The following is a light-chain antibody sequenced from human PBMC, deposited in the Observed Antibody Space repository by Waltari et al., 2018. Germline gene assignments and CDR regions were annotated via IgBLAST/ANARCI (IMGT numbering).Light chain of an antibody. CDR2: KAN. V-gene: IGLV8-61*01. Sequence: QTVVTQAPSLSVSPGGTVTLTCALSSGSISTTSYATWYQQSPGQPPRTLVYKANSRSSGVPDRFSGSILGNKAALTITGAQADDESDYYCALYMGSGIWVFGGGTKLTVL. CDR3: ALYMGSGIWV. J-gene: IGLJ3*02. CDR1: SGSISTTSY.